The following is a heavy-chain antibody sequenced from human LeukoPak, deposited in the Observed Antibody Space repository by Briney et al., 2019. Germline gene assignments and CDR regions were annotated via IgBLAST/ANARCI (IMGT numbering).Heavy chain of an antibody. CDR3: ARGRVSSSSWQSVYYYYLYMDV. J-gene: IGHJ6*03. CDR2: INHSGST. CDR1: GGSFSGYY. V-gene: IGHV4-34*01. D-gene: IGHD6-13*01. Sequence: SETLSLTCAVYGGSFSGYYWSWIRQPPGKGLEWIGEINHSGSTNYNPSLNSRVTISRDTSTNHFSLKLSSVTAADTAVYFCARGRVSSSSWQSVYYYYLYMDVWGKGSTVTVSS.